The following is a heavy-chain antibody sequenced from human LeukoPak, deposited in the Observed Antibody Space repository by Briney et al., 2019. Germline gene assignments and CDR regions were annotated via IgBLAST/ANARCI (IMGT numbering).Heavy chain of an antibody. V-gene: IGHV3-30-3*01. J-gene: IGHJ6*02. CDR1: GFTFSSYA. Sequence: GGSLRLSCAASGFTFSSYAMHWVRQAPGKGLEWVAVISYDGGNKYYADSVKGRFTISRDNSKNTLYLQMNSLRAEDTAVYYCARDQQVVAKTRRNYYYYYGMDVWGQGTTVTVSS. CDR3: ARDQQVVAKTRRNYYYYYGMDV. D-gene: IGHD2-15*01. CDR2: ISYDGGNK.